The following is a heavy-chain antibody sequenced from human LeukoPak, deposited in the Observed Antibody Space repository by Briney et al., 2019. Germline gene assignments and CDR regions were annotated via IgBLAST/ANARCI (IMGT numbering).Heavy chain of an antibody. D-gene: IGHD6-19*01. J-gene: IGHJ4*02. CDR3: ARAGGTIAVAGNFDY. CDR1: GYTFTSYG. Sequence: ASVKVSCKASGYTFTSYGISWVRQAPGQGLEWMGWISAYNGNTNYAQKLQGRVTMTTDTSTSAAYMELRSLRSDDTAVYYCARAGGTIAVAGNFDYWGQGTLVTVSS. CDR2: ISAYNGNT. V-gene: IGHV1-18*01.